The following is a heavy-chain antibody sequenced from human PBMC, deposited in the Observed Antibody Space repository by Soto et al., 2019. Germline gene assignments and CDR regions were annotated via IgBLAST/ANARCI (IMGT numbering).Heavy chain of an antibody. D-gene: IGHD6-19*01. CDR3: ARGSGWAGYYYGMDV. J-gene: IGHJ6*02. CDR1: GYTFTGYY. Sequence: ASVKVSCKASGYTFTGYYMHWVRQAPGQGLEWMGWINPNSGGTNYAQKFQGWVTMTRDTSIGTAYMELSRLRSDDTAVYYCARGSGWAGYYYGMDVWGQGTTVTVSS. V-gene: IGHV1-2*04. CDR2: INPNSGGT.